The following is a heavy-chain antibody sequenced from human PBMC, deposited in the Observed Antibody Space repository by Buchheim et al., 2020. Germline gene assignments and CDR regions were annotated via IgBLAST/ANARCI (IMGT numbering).Heavy chain of an antibody. V-gene: IGHV3-11*01. CDR1: GLSISDYH. Sequence: QVQLVESGGGLVKPGGSLRLYCAASGLSISDYHMSWIRQAPGKGLEWVSHISSSGRTISYADSVRGRFTISRDNAKNSLYLQMKSLRAEDTALYYCARDVYGDSSPGFDPWGQGTL. D-gene: IGHD4-17*01. CDR2: ISSSGRTI. J-gene: IGHJ5*02. CDR3: ARDVYGDSSPGFDP.